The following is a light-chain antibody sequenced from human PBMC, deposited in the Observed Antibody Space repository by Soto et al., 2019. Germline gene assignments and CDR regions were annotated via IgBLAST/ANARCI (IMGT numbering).Light chain of an antibody. CDR1: SSDVGAYNY. J-gene: IGLJ3*02. Sequence: QSALTQPASVSGSPGQSITISCTGTSSDVGAYNYVSWYQQQSGKAPKLLIHEVSSRPAGVSDRFSGTKSGNTASLTVSGLQADDEADYYCSSYAGNNNVGVFGGGTKLTVL. CDR3: SSYAGNNNVGV. CDR2: EVS. V-gene: IGLV2-14*01.